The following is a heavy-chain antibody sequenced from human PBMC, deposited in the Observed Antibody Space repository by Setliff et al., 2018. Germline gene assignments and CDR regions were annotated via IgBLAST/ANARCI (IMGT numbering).Heavy chain of an antibody. J-gene: IGHJ4*02. CDR3: AKVRRPLEVEPRAMFGFDS. Sequence: GGSLRLSCAASGFTFSSYGMSWVRQAPGKGLEWVSCISGGSSYIHYEDSMEGRFTISRDDAKNSVYLQINSLRAEDTAVYYCAKVRRPLEVEPRAMFGFDSWGQGTLVTVSS. D-gene: IGHD2-2*01. CDR2: ISGGSSYI. CDR1: GFTFSSYG. V-gene: IGHV3-21*04.